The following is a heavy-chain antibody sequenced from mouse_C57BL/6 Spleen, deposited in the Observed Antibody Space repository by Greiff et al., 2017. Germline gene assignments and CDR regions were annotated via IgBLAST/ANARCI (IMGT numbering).Heavy chain of an antibody. CDR1: GYTFTNYW. Sequence: VQLQQSGAELVRPGTSVKMSCKASGYTFTNYWIGWAKQRPGHGLEWIGDIYPGGGYTNYNEKFKGKATLTADKSSSTAYMQFSSLTSEDSAIYYCARYYYGSSRYFDGWGTGTTVTVSS. CDR3: ARYYYGSSRYFDG. V-gene: IGHV1-63*01. D-gene: IGHD1-1*01. J-gene: IGHJ1*03. CDR2: IYPGGGYT.